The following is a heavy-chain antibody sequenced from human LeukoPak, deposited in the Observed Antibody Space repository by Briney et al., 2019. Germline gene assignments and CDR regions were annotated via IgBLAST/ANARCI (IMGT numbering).Heavy chain of an antibody. CDR2: IYTSGST. Sequence: PSETLSLTCTVSGGSISSYYWSWIRQPAGKGLEWIGRIYTSGSTNYNPSLKSQVTMSVDTSKNQFSLKLSSVTAADTAVYYCARGRLGNYYLPLGSEYHPVDPRGQGTLVTVSS. D-gene: IGHD3-10*01. V-gene: IGHV4-4*07. CDR3: ARGRLGNYYLPLGSEYHPVDP. CDR1: GGSISSYY. J-gene: IGHJ5*01.